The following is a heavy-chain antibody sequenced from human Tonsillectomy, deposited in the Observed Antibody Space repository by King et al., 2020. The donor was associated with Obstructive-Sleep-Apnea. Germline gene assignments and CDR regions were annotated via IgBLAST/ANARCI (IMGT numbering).Heavy chain of an antibody. CDR2: IYYIGST. V-gene: IGHV4-39*07. CDR3: ARVSYYYDSSGYYPLYYFDY. J-gene: IGHJ4*02. D-gene: IGHD3-22*01. CDR1: GGSISSSSYY. Sequence: LQLQESGPGLVKPSETLSLTCTVSGGSISSSSYYWGWIRQPPGKGLEWIGSIYYIGSTYYNPSLKSRVTISVDTSKNQFSLKLSSVTAADTAVYYWARVSYYYDSSGYYPLYYFDYWGQGTLVTVSS.